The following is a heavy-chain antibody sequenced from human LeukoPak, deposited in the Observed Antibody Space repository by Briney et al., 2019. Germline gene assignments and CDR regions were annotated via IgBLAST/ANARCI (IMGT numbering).Heavy chain of an antibody. CDR3: ARGPICAL. J-gene: IGHJ4*02. V-gene: IGHV4-4*07. CDR1: GGSITNSY. CDR2: VHTTGST. Sequence: PSETLSLTCTVSGGSITNSYWSWIRQPAGKRLEWIGRVHTTGSTNYNPSFMSRVTVSIDTSKTQFSLKLTSVTAADTAVYYCARGPICALWGQGILVTVSS. D-gene: IGHD3-3*02.